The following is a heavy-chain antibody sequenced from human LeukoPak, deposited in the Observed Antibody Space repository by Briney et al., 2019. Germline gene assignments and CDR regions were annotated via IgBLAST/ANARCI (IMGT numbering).Heavy chain of an antibody. CDR1: GFTFSSYG. CDR2: ISGSGGST. CDR3: AEAGMSSSDRKFDY. Sequence: PGGSLRLSCAASGFTFSSYGMSWVRQAPGKGLEWVSAISGSGGSTYYADSVKGRFTISRDNSKNTLYLQMNSLRAEDTAVYYCAEAGMSSSDRKFDYWGQGTLVTVSS. J-gene: IGHJ4*02. V-gene: IGHV3-23*01. D-gene: IGHD6-13*01.